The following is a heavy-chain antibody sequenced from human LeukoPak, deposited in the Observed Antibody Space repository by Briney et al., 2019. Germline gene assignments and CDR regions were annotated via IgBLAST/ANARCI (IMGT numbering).Heavy chain of an antibody. J-gene: IGHJ4*02. CDR1: GGSISSGGYY. D-gene: IGHD6-19*01. V-gene: IGHV4-31*03. CDR2: IYYSGST. Sequence: SETLSLTCTVSGGSISSGGYYWSWIRQHPGKGLEWIGYIYYSGSTYYNPSLKSRVTISVDTSKNQISLKLNSVTAADTAVYYCARVMGSGWTGFDYWGQGTLVTVSS. CDR3: ARVMGSGWTGFDY.